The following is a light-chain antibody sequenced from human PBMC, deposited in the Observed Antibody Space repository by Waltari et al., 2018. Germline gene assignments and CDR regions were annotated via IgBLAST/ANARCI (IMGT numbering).Light chain of an antibody. J-gene: IGKJ2*01. CDR3: QQYYRTPPT. CDR2: WAS. CDR1: QTVLYSSNNKNF. Sequence: TINCKSSQTVLYSSNNKNFLAWYQQKAGQPPKLLINWASTREFGVPDRFSGSGSGTDFTLTISSLQAEDVAVYYCQQYYRTPPTFGQGTKLEIK. V-gene: IGKV4-1*01.